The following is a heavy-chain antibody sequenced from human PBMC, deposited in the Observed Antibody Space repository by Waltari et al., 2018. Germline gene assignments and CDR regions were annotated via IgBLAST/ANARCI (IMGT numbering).Heavy chain of an antibody. CDR3: ARGALYWFDP. J-gene: IGHJ5*02. CDR1: GLTVSDNY. Sequence: QVKLVEYGGGWVRPGGSLRRAGAATGLTVSDNYRRRIRQAPGKGLGWVSYISSSGSTIYYAASVKGLFTISRDNAKTSLYLQMNSLRAEDTAVYYCARGALYWFDPWGQGTLVTVSS. V-gene: IGHV3-11*04. D-gene: IGHD2-15*01. CDR2: ISSSGSTI.